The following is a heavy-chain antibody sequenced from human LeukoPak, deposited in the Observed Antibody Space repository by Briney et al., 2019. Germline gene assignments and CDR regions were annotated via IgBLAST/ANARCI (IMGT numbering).Heavy chain of an antibody. J-gene: IGHJ3*02. Sequence: PGRSLRLSCAASGFTFSSYAMHWVRQAPGKGLEWVALISHDGSNKDYADSVKGRFTISRDNSKNTLYLQMNSLRAEDTAVYYCARGREGYSYDDAFDIWGQGTMVTVSS. CDR1: GFTFSSYA. V-gene: IGHV3-30-3*01. CDR3: ARGREGYSYDDAFDI. CDR2: ISHDGSNK. D-gene: IGHD5-18*01.